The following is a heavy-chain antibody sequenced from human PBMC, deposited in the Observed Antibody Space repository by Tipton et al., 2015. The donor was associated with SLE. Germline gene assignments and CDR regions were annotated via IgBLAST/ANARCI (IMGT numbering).Heavy chain of an antibody. J-gene: IGHJ3*02. CDR3: ARELDTFDI. V-gene: IGHV4-31*03. Sequence: TLSLTCTVSSDSFGTVGYYWSWIRQHPAKGLEWIGHIYYSGSTYYNPSLGGRVSISQDTSKSQFSLKLTSVTAADTAVHYCARELDTFDIWGQGTMVTVSS. CDR2: IYYSGST. CDR1: SDSFGTVGYY.